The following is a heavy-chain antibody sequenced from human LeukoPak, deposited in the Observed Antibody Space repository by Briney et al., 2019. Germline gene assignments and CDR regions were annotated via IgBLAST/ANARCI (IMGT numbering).Heavy chain of an antibody. CDR2: IYYSGST. D-gene: IGHD2-21*02. Sequence: SETLSLTCTVSGGSISSYYWSWIRQPPGKGLEWIGYIYYSGSTNYNPSLESRVTISVDTSKNQFTLKLSSVPAADPAVYYCERGTYCGGDCGGYYYHQGMDVWRQGPTVPVSS. J-gene: IGHJ6*02. CDR3: ERGTYCGGDCGGYYYHQGMDV. V-gene: IGHV4-59*01. CDR1: GGSISSYY.